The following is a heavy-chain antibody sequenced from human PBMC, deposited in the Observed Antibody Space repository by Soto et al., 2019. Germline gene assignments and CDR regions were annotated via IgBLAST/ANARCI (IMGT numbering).Heavy chain of an antibody. CDR2: MVPDSGRT. CDR3: ARGDQFGFGVDY. V-gene: IGHV1-8*01. CDR1: GYTFLNHD. J-gene: IGHJ4*02. D-gene: IGHD3-10*01. Sequence: ASVKVSCTASGYTFLNHDINWVRQAPGQGLEWMGWMVPDSGRTGYAKKYQGRVTMTRNTSTSTAYMELNSLTNEDTAVYYCARGDQFGFGVDYWGQGTPVTVSS.